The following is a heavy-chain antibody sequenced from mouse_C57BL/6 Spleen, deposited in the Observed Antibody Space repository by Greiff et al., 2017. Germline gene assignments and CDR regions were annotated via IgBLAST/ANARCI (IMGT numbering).Heavy chain of an antibody. CDR2: IDPETGGT. V-gene: IGHV1-15*01. Sequence: QVHVKQSGAELVRPGASVTLSCKASGYTFTDYEMHWVKQTPVHGLEWIGAIDPETGGTAYNQKFKGKAILTADKSSSTAYMELRSLTSEDSAVYYCTRWYYSDYAMDYWGQGTSVTVSS. CDR1: GYTFTDYE. J-gene: IGHJ4*01. CDR3: TRWYYSDYAMDY. D-gene: IGHD2-12*01.